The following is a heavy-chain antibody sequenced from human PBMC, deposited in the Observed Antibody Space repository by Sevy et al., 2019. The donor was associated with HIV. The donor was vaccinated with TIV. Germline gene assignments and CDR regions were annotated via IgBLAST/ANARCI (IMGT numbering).Heavy chain of an antibody. J-gene: IGHJ4*02. CDR1: GFTFGDYA. CDR3: TRGRYTYVPFDY. V-gene: IGHV3-49*03. Sequence: GGSLRLSCTASGFTFGDYAMNWFRQAPGKGLEWGGFIRTKAYGGTTEYAASVKGRFTISRDDSKSIAYLQMNSLKTEEAVVYYCTRGRYTYVPFDYWGQGTLVTVSS. D-gene: IGHD3-10*02. CDR2: IRTKAYGGTT.